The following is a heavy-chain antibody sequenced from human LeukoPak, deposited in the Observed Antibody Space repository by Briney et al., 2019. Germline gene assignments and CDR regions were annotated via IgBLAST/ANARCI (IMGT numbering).Heavy chain of an antibody. CDR2: IYYSGST. D-gene: IGHD6-19*01. CDR1: DGSISSYY. V-gene: IGHV4-59*01. J-gene: IGHJ4*02. Sequence: SETLSLTCTVSDGSISSYYWSWIRQPPGKGLEWIGYIYYSGSTNYNPSLKSRVTISVDTSKNQFSLKLSSVTAADTAVYYCARNRGSSGWYRDFDYWGQGTLVTVSS. CDR3: ARNRGSSGWYRDFDY.